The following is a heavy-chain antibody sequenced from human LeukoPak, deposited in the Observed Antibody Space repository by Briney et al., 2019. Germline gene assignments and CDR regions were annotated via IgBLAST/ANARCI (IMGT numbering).Heavy chain of an antibody. D-gene: IGHD4-17*01. J-gene: IGHJ4*02. CDR1: GYIFTDYY. CDR2: INPNSGGT. V-gene: IGHV1/OR15-1*04. CDR3: ARDRDYGDYNTQDLFVY. Sequence: ASVKVSCKASGYIFTDYYMHWVRQAPGQELGWMGRINPNSGGTNYAQKFQGRVTMTRDTSTSTAYMELRSLRSDDTAVYYCARDRDYGDYNTQDLFVYWGQGTLVTVSS.